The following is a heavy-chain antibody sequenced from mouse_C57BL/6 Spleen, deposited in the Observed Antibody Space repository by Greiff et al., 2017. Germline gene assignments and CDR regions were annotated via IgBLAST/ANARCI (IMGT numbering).Heavy chain of an antibody. CDR2: INPSNGGT. J-gene: IGHJ4*01. CDR3: ARSEGSYYAMDY. CDR1: GYTFTSYW. Sequence: QVQLQQSGTELVKPGASVKLSCKASGYTFTSYWMHWVKQRPGQGLEWIGNINPSNGGTNYNEKFKSKATLTVDKSSSTDYMQLSSLTSEDSAVYYCARSEGSYYAMDYWGQGTSVTVSS. V-gene: IGHV1-53*01.